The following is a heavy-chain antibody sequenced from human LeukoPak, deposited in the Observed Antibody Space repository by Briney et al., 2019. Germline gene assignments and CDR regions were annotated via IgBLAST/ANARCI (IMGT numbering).Heavy chain of an antibody. CDR1: GFTFSNYW. D-gene: IGHD4-23*01. CDR2: IKQDGSEK. J-gene: IGHJ4*02. Sequence: PGGSLRLSCAASGFTFSNYWMSWVRQAPGKGLEWVANIKQDGSEKCYVDSVKGRFTISRDNSKNTLYLQMNSLRAEDTAVYYCAKYPRLRWYLYSYFDYWGQGTLVTVSS. CDR3: AKYPRLRWYLYSYFDY. V-gene: IGHV3-7*03.